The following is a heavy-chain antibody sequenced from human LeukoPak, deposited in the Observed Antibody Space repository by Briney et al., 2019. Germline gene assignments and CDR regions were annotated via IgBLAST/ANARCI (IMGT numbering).Heavy chain of an antibody. Sequence: GGSLRLSCAASGFTFSTYWMHWVRQAPGKGLVGVSRINSDGSSTSYADSVKGRFTISRDNAKNTLYLQMNSLRAEDTAVYYCARDPSAAAGYFDNWGQGTLVTVSS. D-gene: IGHD6-13*01. CDR2: INSDGSST. J-gene: IGHJ4*02. CDR3: ARDPSAAAGYFDN. V-gene: IGHV3-74*01. CDR1: GFTFSTYW.